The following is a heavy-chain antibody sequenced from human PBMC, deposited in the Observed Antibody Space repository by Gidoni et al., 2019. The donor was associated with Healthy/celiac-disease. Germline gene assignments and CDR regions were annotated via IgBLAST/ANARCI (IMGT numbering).Heavy chain of an antibody. Sequence: EVQLVESGGGLVKPGGSLRLSCAASGSTFSSYSMNWDRQAPGKGLEWVSSISSSISYIYYADSLKGRFTISRDNAKNSLYLQMNSLRAEDTAVYYCARDINYYDSSLFYPWGQGTLVTVSS. CDR2: ISSSISYI. D-gene: IGHD3-22*01. CDR3: ARDINYYDSSLFYP. CDR1: GSTFSSYS. J-gene: IGHJ5*02. V-gene: IGHV3-21*01.